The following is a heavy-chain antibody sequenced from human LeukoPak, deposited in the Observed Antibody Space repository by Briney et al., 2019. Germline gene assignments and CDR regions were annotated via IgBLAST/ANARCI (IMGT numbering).Heavy chain of an antibody. CDR1: GFTVSSNY. CDR3: AKGSSGYYFDY. V-gene: IGHV3-23*01. J-gene: IGHJ4*02. D-gene: IGHD3-22*01. Sequence: GGSLRLSCAASGFTVSSNYMSWVRQAPGKGLEWVAVISSSGGSTDYADSVKGRFTISRDNSKNTLFLQMNSLRAEDTAVYYCAKGSSGYYFDYWGQGTLITVSS. CDR2: ISSSGGST.